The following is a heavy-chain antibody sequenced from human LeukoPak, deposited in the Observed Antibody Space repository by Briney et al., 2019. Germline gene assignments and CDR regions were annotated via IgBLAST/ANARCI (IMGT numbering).Heavy chain of an antibody. CDR3: AKDLLASDAFDI. CDR2: ISGSGGST. Sequence: GGSLRLSCAASGFTFSSYAMSWVRQAPGKGLEWVSAISGSGGSTYYADSVKDRFTISRDNSKNTLYLQMNSLRAEDTAVYYCAKDLLASDAFDIWGQGTMVTVSS. V-gene: IGHV3-23*01. CDR1: GFTFSSYA. J-gene: IGHJ3*02.